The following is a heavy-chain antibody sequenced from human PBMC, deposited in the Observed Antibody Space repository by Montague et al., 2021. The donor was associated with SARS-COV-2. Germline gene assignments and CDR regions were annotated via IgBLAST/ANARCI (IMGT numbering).Heavy chain of an antibody. V-gene: IGHV4-39*01. CDR1: GGSISSSSYY. J-gene: IGHJ5*02. CDR2: IYYSGXT. D-gene: IGHD3-3*01. Sequence: SETLSLTCTVSGGSISSSSYYWGWIRQPPGKGLEWIGSIYYSGXTXYXXXXKXRVTISVDTSKNQFSLELSSVTAADTAVYYCARPKGTIFGVVRLGGWFDPWGQGTLVTVSS. CDR3: ARPKGTIFGVVRLGGWFDP.